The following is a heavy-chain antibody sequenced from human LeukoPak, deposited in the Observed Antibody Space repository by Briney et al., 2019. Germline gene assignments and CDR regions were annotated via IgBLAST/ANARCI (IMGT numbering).Heavy chain of an antibody. CDR3: ARDVRDSSGYYLRAFGY. CDR1: GGSISSTNYY. V-gene: IGHV4-39*07. Sequence: SETLSLTCTVSGGSISSTNYYWGWVRQPPGTGLEWIGTIYSSGNTYYNPSLKSRVTISVDTSNNHFSLKLTSVTAADTAVYYCARDVRDSSGYYLRAFGYWGQGTLVTVPS. D-gene: IGHD3-22*01. J-gene: IGHJ4*02. CDR2: IYSSGNT.